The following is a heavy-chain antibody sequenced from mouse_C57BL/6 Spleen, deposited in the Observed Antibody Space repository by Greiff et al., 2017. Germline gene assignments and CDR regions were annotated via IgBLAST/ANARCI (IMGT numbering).Heavy chain of an antibody. CDR3: ARATVSYSMDY. CDR2: ISSGSSTI. CDR1: GFTFSDYG. Sequence: EVQGVESGGGLVKPGGSLKLSCAASGFTFSDYGMHWVRQAPEKGLEWVAYISSGSSTIYYADTVKGRFTISRENAKNTLFLQMTSLRSEDTAMYYGARATVSYSMDYWGQGTSVTVSS. V-gene: IGHV5-17*01. J-gene: IGHJ4*01. D-gene: IGHD1-1*01.